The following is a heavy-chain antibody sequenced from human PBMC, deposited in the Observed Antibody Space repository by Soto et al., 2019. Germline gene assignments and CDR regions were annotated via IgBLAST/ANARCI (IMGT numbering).Heavy chain of an antibody. CDR1: GFTFSSYA. CDR3: AKVKTIAVAGTRYYYYYGMDV. V-gene: IGHV3-23*01. D-gene: IGHD6-19*01. J-gene: IGHJ6*02. CDR2: ISGSGGST. Sequence: GGSLRLSCAASGFTFSSYAMSWVRQAPGKGLEWVSAISGSGGSTYYADSVKGRFTISRDNSKNTLYLQMNSLRAEDTAVYYCAKVKTIAVAGTRYYYYYGMDVWGQGTTVTVSS.